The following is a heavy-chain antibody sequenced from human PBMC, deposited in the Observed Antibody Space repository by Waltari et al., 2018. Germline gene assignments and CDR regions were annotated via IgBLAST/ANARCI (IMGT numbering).Heavy chain of an antibody. Sequence: QVQLVQSGAELKSPGASVKASCRASGSSFTTYGVNWVRQAPGQGLEWVGLIATYNYKTDYAQKFQGRVTVTTDTSTTTSYLELRSLTSDDTAVYYCARERSSWYPDLDYWGQGTLVTVSS. CDR1: GSSFTTYG. CDR2: IATYNYKT. D-gene: IGHD6-13*01. J-gene: IGHJ4*02. CDR3: ARERSSWYPDLDY. V-gene: IGHV1-18*01.